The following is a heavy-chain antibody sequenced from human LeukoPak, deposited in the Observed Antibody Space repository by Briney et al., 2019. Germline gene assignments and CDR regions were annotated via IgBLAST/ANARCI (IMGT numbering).Heavy chain of an antibody. CDR1: GGSISSSTYY. J-gene: IGHJ4*02. V-gene: IGHV4-39*02. CDR3: SRELAWGPADY. D-gene: IGHD7-27*01. Sequence: SETLSLTCTVSGGSISSSTYYWGWIRRPPGKGLEWIGSIYYSGSTYYNPSLKSRVTVSVDTSKNQVSLQLNSVTPEDTAVYYCSRELAWGPADYWGQGTLVTVSS. CDR2: IYYSGST.